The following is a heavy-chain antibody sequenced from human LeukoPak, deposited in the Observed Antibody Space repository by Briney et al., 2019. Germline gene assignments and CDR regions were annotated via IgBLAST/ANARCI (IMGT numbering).Heavy chain of an antibody. CDR2: INHSGST. V-gene: IGHV4-34*01. D-gene: IGHD5-18*01. CDR1: GGSFSGYY. J-gene: IGHJ4*02. Sequence: PSETLSLTCAVYGGSFSGYYWSWIRQPPGKGLEWIGEINHSGSTNYNPSLKSRVTISVDTSKNQFSLKLSSVTAADTAVYYCAREYSYGSFDYWGQGTLVTVSS. CDR3: AREYSYGSFDY.